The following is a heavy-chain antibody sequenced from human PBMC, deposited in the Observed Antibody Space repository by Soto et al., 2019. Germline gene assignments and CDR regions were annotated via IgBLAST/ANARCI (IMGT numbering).Heavy chain of an antibody. D-gene: IGHD6-13*01. CDR1: GGSISSGGYS. V-gene: IGHV3-23*01. J-gene: IGHJ5*02. CDR2: ISGSGGST. CDR3: AKSMYSSRWYDQGNWFDP. Sequence: ETLSLTCAVSGGSISSGGYSWSWVRQAPGKGLEWVSAISGSGGSTYYADSVKGRFTISRDNSKNTLYLQMNSLRAEDTAVYYCAKSMYSSRWYDQGNWFDPWGQGTLVTVSS.